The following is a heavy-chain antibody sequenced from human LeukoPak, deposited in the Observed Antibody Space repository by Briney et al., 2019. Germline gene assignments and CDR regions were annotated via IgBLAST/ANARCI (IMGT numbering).Heavy chain of an antibody. CDR3: ARDPNGDYVGAFDF. CDR1: GFIFSRYA. Sequence: TGGSLRLSCAASGFIFSRYALMWVRQTPGKGLEWVSAIRAGDSTTLYADSVRGRFTVSRDNSRGTLYLQLNSLRVEDTAVYYRARDPNGDYVGAFDFWGQGTMVTVSS. V-gene: IGHV3-23*01. D-gene: IGHD4-17*01. J-gene: IGHJ3*01. CDR2: IRAGDSTT.